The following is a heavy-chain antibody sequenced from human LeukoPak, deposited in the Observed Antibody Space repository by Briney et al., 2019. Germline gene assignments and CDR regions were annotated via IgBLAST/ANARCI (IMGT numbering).Heavy chain of an antibody. J-gene: IGHJ4*02. V-gene: IGHV3-23*01. CDR2: ISGSGYTT. CDR1: GFTFSTYA. CDR3: ARDSTAGGFDY. Sequence: GGSLRLSCAASGFTFSTYAMSWVRQAPGQGLDWVSAISGSGYTTYYADSVKGRFTISRDNTKNTLYLQMNSLRAEDTAVYYCARDSTAGGFDYWGQGNLVTVSS. D-gene: IGHD6-13*01.